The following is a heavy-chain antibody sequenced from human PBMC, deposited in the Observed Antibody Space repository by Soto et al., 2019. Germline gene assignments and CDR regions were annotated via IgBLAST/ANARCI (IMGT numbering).Heavy chain of an antibody. CDR2: IYYSGST. CDR3: TRVPRGYCSNGVCYKPPDYYYMDV. Sequence: SETLSLTCTVASGSISSGDYYWSWIRQPPGKGLEWIGYIYYSGSTYYNPSLKSRVTISVDTSKNQFSLKLSSVTAADTAVYYCTRVPRGYCSNGVCYKPPDYYYMDVWGKGTTVTVSS. J-gene: IGHJ6*03. V-gene: IGHV4-30-4*01. CDR1: SGSISSGDYY. D-gene: IGHD2-8*01.